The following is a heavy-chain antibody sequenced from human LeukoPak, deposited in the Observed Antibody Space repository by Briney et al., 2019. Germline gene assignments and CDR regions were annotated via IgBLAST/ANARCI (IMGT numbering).Heavy chain of an antibody. J-gene: IGHJ4*02. CDR3: AKDSFHHYYDSSGYFDY. CDR1: GFTFSSYG. CDR2: IWYDGSNK. Sequence: PGGSLRLSCAAPGFTFSSYGMHWVRQAPGKGLEWVAVIWYDGSNKYYADSVKGRFTISRDNSKNTLYLQMNSLRAEDTAVYYCAKDSFHHYYDSSGYFDYWGQGTLVTVSS. V-gene: IGHV3-33*06. D-gene: IGHD3-22*01.